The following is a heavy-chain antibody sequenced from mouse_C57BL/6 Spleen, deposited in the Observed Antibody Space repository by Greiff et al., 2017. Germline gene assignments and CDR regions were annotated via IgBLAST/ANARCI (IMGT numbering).Heavy chain of an antibody. Sequence: QVQLQQSGAELMKPGASVKLSCKATGYTFTGYWIEWVKQRPGHGLEWIGEILPGSGSTNYNEKFKGKATLTADTSSNTAYMQLSSLTTEDSAIYYCARRGAGSVGSDYWGQGTPLTVSS. V-gene: IGHV1-9*01. CDR2: ILPGSGST. CDR3: ARRGAGSVGSDY. D-gene: IGHD3-3*01. CDR1: GYTFTGYW. J-gene: IGHJ2*01.